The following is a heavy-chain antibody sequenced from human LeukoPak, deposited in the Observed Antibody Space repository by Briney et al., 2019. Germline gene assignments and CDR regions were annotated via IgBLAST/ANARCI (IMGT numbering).Heavy chain of an antibody. CDR3: ASGRYIDC. V-gene: IGHV4-34*01. J-gene: IGHJ4*02. Sequence: PSETLSLTCAVYGGSFSGYYWSWIRQPPGKGLEWIGEINHSGSTNYNPPLQSRVTISVDSYKNHFSLRLSSVTAAHTAVYNCASGRYIDCWGQGTLVTVSS. D-gene: IGHD3-9*01. CDR2: INHSGST. CDR1: GGSFSGYY.